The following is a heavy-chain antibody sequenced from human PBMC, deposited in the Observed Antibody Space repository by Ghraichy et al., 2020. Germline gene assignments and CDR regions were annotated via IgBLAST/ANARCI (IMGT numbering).Heavy chain of an antibody. J-gene: IGHJ4*02. CDR1: GYTFTSYG. V-gene: IGHV1-18*04. CDR3: ARRLGPDGTIFGVVRNYYFDY. Sequence: ASVKVSCKASGYTFTSYGITWVRQAPGQGLEWMGWISAYNGNRNYAQKFQGRVTMTTDTPTSTASMELRSLRSDDTAVYFCARRLGPDGTIFGVVRNYYFDYWGQGTLVTVSS. CDR2: ISAYNGNR. D-gene: IGHD3-3*01.